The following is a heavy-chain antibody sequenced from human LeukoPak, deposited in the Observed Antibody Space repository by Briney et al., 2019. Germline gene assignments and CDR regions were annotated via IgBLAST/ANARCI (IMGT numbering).Heavy chain of an antibody. J-gene: IGHJ6*03. Sequence: TSETLSLTCTVSGGSISSYYWSWIRQPRGKGLEWIGYIYYSGSTNYNPSLKSRVTISVDTSKNQFSLKLTSVTAADTAVYYCARVSSVWMNDYSYYMDVCGKGTTV. CDR3: ARVSSVWMNDYSYYMDV. D-gene: IGHD5-12*01. V-gene: IGHV4-59*01. CDR2: IYYSGST. CDR1: GGSISSYY.